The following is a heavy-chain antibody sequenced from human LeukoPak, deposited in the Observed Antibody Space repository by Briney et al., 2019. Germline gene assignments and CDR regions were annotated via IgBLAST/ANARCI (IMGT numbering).Heavy chain of an antibody. CDR3: ARSVVVAEGLDYDY. Sequence: ASVKVSCKASGYTFTSYGISWVRQAPGQRLEWMGWINAGNSNTKYSQNFQGRVTITRDTSASTAYMELSSLRSEDTAVYYCARSVVVAEGLDYDYWGQGTLVTVSS. CDR2: INAGNSNT. V-gene: IGHV1-3*01. D-gene: IGHD2-15*01. J-gene: IGHJ4*02. CDR1: GYTFTSYG.